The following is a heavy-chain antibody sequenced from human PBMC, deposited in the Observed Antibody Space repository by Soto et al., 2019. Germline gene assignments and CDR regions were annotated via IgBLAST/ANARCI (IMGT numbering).Heavy chain of an antibody. Sequence: GGSLRLSCAASGFTFSSYAMRWVRQAPGKGLEWVAVISYDGSNTYYADSVKGRFTISRDNSKNTLYLQMNSLRAEDTAVYYCAREWARKYYDFWSGPPGHWGQGTLVTVSS. CDR2: ISYDGSNT. D-gene: IGHD3-3*01. CDR1: GFTFSSYA. CDR3: AREWARKYYDFWSGPPGH. J-gene: IGHJ4*02. V-gene: IGHV3-30-3*01.